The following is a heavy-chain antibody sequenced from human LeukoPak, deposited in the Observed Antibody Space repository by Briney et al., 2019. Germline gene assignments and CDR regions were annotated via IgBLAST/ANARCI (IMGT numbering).Heavy chain of an antibody. D-gene: IGHD4-17*01. J-gene: IGHJ4*02. Sequence: SGTLSLTCTVSGGYISSYYWSWIRQPPGKGLEWIGYIYYSGSTNYNPSLKSRVTISVDTSKNQFSLELSSVTAADTAVYYCARGASYGDYKLWGQGTLVTVSS. CDR1: GGYISSYY. CDR3: ARGASYGDYKL. V-gene: IGHV4-59*01. CDR2: IYYSGST.